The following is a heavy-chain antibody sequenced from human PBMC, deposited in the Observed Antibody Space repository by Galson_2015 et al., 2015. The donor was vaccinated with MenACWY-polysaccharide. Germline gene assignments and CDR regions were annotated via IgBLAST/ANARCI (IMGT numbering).Heavy chain of an antibody. V-gene: IGHV1-8*01. Sequence: SVKVSCKASGYTFTSYDINWVRQATGQGLEWMGWMNPNSGNTGYAQKFQGRVTMTRNTSISTAYMELSSLRAEDTAVYYCARDLGKGDYSKDAFEIWGQGTMVTVSS. CDR1: GYTFTSYD. D-gene: IGHD4-17*01. J-gene: IGHJ3*02. CDR2: MNPNSGNT. CDR3: ARDLGKGDYSKDAFEI.